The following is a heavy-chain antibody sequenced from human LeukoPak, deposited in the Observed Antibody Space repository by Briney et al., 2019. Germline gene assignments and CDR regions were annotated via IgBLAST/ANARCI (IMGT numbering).Heavy chain of an antibody. CDR2: IIPILGIA. CDR3: ATAHCSSTSCYFDY. CDR1: GGTFSSYA. V-gene: IGHV1-69*04. J-gene: IGHJ4*02. Sequence: GASVKVSCKASGGTFSSYAISWVRQAPGQGLEWMGRIIPILGIANYAQKFQGRVTMTEDTSTDTAYMELSSLRSEDTAVYYCATAHCSSTSCYFDYWGQGTLVTVSS. D-gene: IGHD2-2*01.